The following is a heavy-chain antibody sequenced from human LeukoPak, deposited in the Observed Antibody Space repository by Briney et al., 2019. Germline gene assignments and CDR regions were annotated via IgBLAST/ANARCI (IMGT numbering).Heavy chain of an antibody. J-gene: IGHJ4*02. Sequence: ASVKVSCKASGYRFTNYYLHWVRQTPGQGLEWMGWINPKNGGTYYVQNFQGRVTMTRDTSISTVYLEVSRLTSDDTAMYYCARDNSMTEFDYWGQGSLVTVSS. CDR1: GYRFTNYY. V-gene: IGHV1-2*02. CDR2: INPKNGGT. CDR3: ARDNSMTEFDY.